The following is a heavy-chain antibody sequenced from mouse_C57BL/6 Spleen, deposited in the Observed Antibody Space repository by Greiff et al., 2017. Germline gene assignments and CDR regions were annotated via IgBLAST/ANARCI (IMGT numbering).Heavy chain of an antibody. D-gene: IGHD2-5*01. J-gene: IGHJ1*03. CDR2: INPGSGGT. V-gene: IGHV1-54*01. CDR3: ARSGSNLNWYVDV. CDR1: GYAFTNYL. Sequence: VQLQESGAELVRPGTSVKVSCKASGYAFTNYLIEWVKQRPGQGLEWIGVINPGSGGTNYNEKFKGKATLTADKSSSTAYMQLSSLTSEDSAVYFCARSGSNLNWYVDVWGTGTTVTVSS.